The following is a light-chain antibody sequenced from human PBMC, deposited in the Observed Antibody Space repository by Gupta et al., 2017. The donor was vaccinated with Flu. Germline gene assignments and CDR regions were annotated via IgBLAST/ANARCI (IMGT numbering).Light chain of an antibody. V-gene: IGKV3-20*01. J-gene: IGKJ1*01. Sequence: EIVLTQSPGTLSLSPGERATLSCRASQTVSNSYLAWYQQKPGQAPRLLIYGASTRATGIPDRFSGSGSGTDFTLTISRLEPEDFAVYYCLQDGSSPETFGQGTKLEIK. CDR3: LQDGSSPET. CDR2: GAS. CDR1: QTVSNSY.